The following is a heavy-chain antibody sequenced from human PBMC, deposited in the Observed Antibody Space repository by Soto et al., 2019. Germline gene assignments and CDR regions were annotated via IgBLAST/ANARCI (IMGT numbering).Heavy chain of an antibody. CDR3: AREGASGYSYGHDAFDI. V-gene: IGHV3-48*03. J-gene: IGHJ3*02. CDR1: GFTFSSYE. D-gene: IGHD5-18*01. CDR2: ISSSGSTI. Sequence: GGSLRLSCAASGFTFSSYEMNWVRQAPGKWLEWVSYISSSGSTIYYADSVKGRFTISRDNAKNSLYLQMNSLRAEDTAVYYCAREGASGYSYGHDAFDIWGQGXMVTVSS.